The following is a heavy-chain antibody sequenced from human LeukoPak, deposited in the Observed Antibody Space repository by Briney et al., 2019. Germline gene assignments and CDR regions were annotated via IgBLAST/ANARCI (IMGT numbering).Heavy chain of an antibody. D-gene: IGHD1-26*01. CDR1: GGTFSSYA. V-gene: IGHV1-69*04. CDR3: ARGIHSGDSGPYYFDY. Sequence: GASVKVSCKASGGTFSSYAISWVRQAPGQGLEWMGRIIPILGIANYAQKFQGRVTITADKSTSTAYMGLSSLRSEDTAVYYCARGIHSGDSGPYYFDYWGQGTLVTVSS. CDR2: IIPILGIA. J-gene: IGHJ4*02.